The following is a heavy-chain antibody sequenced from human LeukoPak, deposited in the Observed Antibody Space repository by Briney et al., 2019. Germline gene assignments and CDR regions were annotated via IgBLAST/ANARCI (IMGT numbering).Heavy chain of an antibody. CDR3: ITEDIVAVNDHYYGMDV. Sequence: GGSLRLSCAASGFTFSSYAMSWVRQAPGKGLEWVGRIKSKTYGGTTDYAAPVKGRFTISRDDSKNTLYLQMNSLKTEDTAVYYCITEDIVAVNDHYYGMDVWGQGTTVTVSS. D-gene: IGHD2-15*01. CDR1: GFTFSSYA. V-gene: IGHV3-15*01. J-gene: IGHJ6*02. CDR2: IKSKTYGGTT.